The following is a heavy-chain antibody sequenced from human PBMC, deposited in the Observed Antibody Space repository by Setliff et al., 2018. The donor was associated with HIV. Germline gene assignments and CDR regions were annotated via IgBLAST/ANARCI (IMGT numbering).Heavy chain of an antibody. V-gene: IGHV4-4*09. CDR2: IYTTGST. CDR1: GDSISNYY. Sequence: PSETLSLTCTVSGDSISNYYWSWVRQPPGKGLEWIGYIYTTGSTNYNPSLKSRVTMSVDTSKNQFSLRLTSVTAADTAVYFCARLRITMIMMLNYSDYWGQGTLVTVSS. J-gene: IGHJ4*02. CDR3: ARLRITMIMMLNYSDY. D-gene: IGHD3-22*01.